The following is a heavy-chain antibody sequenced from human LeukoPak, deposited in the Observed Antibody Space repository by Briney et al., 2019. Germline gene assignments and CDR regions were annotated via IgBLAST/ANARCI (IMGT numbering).Heavy chain of an antibody. CDR1: GVSISSSEW. J-gene: IGHJ4*02. Sequence: NPSGTLSLTCAVSGVSISSSEWWIWVRQPPGQGLEWIGEIHRAGRTRYNPSLRSRVTTSADTSKNQFSLKMTSVTAADTAVYYCAGGGDGYQTRFDYWGQGTLLTVSS. CDR3: AGGGDGYQTRFDY. V-gene: IGHV4-4*02. D-gene: IGHD5-24*01. CDR2: IHRAGRT.